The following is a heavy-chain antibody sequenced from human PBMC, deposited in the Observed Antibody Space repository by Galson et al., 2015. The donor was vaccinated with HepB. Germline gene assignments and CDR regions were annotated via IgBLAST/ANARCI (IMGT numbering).Heavy chain of an antibody. CDR3: ARARSLWFGERDGMDV. D-gene: IGHD3-10*01. Sequence: SLRLSCAASGFTFSSYDMHWVRQATGKGLEWVSAIGTAGDTYYPGSVKGRFTISRENAKNSLYLRMNSLRAGDTAVYYCARARSLWFGERDGMDVWGQGTTVTVSS. CDR1: GFTFSSYD. CDR2: IGTAGDT. J-gene: IGHJ6*02. V-gene: IGHV3-13*04.